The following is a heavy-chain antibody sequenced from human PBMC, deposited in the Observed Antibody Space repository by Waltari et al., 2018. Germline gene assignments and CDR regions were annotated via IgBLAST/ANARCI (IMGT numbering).Heavy chain of an antibody. D-gene: IGHD3-16*01. CDR1: GFTFSTYS. V-gene: IGHV3-23*01. CDR3: ATFKGDY. J-gene: IGHJ4*02. CDR2: ISGSVTGT. Sequence: EVQLLESGGGLVQPGGSLRLSCAASGFTFSTYSMSWVRQVPGKGLEWVSSISGSVTGTYYADSVKVRFTISRDNSKNTLSLQMNSLRAEDTALYYCATFKGDYWGQGTLVTVSS.